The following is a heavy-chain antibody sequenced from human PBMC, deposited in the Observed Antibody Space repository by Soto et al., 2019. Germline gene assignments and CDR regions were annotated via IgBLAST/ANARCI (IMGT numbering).Heavy chain of an antibody. V-gene: IGHV2-70*11. D-gene: IGHD2-21*01. Sequence: SGPTLVNPTQTLTLTCTFSGFSLSTSGMCVSWIRQPPGKALEWLARIDWDDDKYYSTSLKTRLTISKDTSKNQVVLTMTNMDPVDTATYYCARDSVALDYSNSDMDVWGQGNTLTISS. J-gene: IGHJ6*02. CDR1: GFSLSTSGMC. CDR3: ARDSVALDYSNSDMDV. CDR2: IDWDDDK.